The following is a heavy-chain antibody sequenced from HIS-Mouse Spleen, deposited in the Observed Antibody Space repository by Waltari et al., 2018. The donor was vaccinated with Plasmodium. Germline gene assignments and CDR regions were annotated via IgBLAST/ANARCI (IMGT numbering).Heavy chain of an antibody. CDR1: GGSISSSSYY. CDR2: IYYSGST. J-gene: IGHJ4*02. D-gene: IGHD7-27*01. Sequence: QLQLQESGPGLVKPSETLSLTCTVSGGSISSSSYYWGWIRKPPGKGLEWIGSIYYSGSTYYNPSLKSRVTISVDTSKNQFSLKLSSVTAADTAVYYCAKSSKGTGDLWDYWGQGTLVTVSS. CDR3: AKSSKGTGDLWDY. V-gene: IGHV4-39*01.